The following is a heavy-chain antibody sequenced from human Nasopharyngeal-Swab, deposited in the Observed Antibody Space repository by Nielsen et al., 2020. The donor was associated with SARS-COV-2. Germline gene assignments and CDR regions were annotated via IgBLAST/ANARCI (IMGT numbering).Heavy chain of an antibody. D-gene: IGHD3-10*01. CDR2: IIPIFGTA. CDR3: AREGYYGSGSYAPPDY. Sequence: SVKVSCKASGGTYSSYAISWVRQAPGQGLEWMGGIIPIFGTANYAQKFQGRVTITADESTSTAYMELSSLRSEDTAVYYCAREGYYGSGSYAPPDYWGQGTLVTVSS. J-gene: IGHJ4*02. CDR1: GGTYSSYA. V-gene: IGHV1-69*13.